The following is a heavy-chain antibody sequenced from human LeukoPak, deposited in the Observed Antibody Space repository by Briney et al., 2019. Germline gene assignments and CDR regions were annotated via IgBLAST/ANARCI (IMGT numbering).Heavy chain of an antibody. D-gene: IGHD7-27*01. CDR2: ITTSDGNT. CDR3: AKDGGLWVSAHWGDS. J-gene: IGHJ4*02. V-gene: IGHV3-23*01. CDR1: GFTFTTYS. Sequence: GGSLRLSCAASGFTFTTYSMNWVRQAPGKGLEWVSTITTSDGNTYYADSVKGRFTVSRDNSKNTLFLQMNSLRAEDTAVYYCAKDGGLWVSAHWGDSWGRGTLVTVSS.